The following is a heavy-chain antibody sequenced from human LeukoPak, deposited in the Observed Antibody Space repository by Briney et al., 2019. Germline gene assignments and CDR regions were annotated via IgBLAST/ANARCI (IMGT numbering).Heavy chain of an antibody. J-gene: IGHJ3*02. V-gene: IGHV7-4-1*02. CDR1: GYTFTSYA. D-gene: IGHD6-19*01. Sequence: ASVKVSCKASGYTFTSYAMNWVRQAPGQGLEWMGWINTNTGNPTYAQGFIGRFVFSLDTSVSTAYLQISSLKAEDTAVYYCARARSGWPHDAFDIWGQGTMVTVSS. CDR3: ARARSGWPHDAFDI. CDR2: INTNTGNP.